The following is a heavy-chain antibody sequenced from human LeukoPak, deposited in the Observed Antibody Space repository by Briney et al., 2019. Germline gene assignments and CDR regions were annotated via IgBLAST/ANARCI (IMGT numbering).Heavy chain of an antibody. J-gene: IGHJ4*02. CDR3: ARKYDFWSGRGFDY. CDR1: GFTFSNAW. D-gene: IGHD3-3*01. CDR2: IKQDGSEK. V-gene: IGHV3-7*01. Sequence: GGSLRLSCAASGFTFSNAWMSWVRQAPGKGLEWVANIKQDGSEKYYVDSVKGRFTISRDNAKNSLYLQMNSLRAEDTAVYYCARKYDFWSGRGFDYWGQGTLVTVSS.